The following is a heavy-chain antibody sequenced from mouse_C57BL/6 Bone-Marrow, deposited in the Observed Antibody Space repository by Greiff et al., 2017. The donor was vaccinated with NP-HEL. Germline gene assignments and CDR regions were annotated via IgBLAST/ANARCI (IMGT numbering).Heavy chain of an antibody. V-gene: IGHV5-12*01. CDR1: GFTFSDYY. Sequence: EVQLVESGGGLVQPGGSLKLSCAASGFTFSDYYMYWVRQTPEKRLEWVAYISNGGGSTYYPDTVKGRFTISRDNAKNTLYLQMSRLKSEDTAMYYCARRDYYGSSSEDWGTGTTVTVSS. D-gene: IGHD1-1*01. J-gene: IGHJ1*03. CDR3: ARRDYYGSSSED. CDR2: ISNGGGST.